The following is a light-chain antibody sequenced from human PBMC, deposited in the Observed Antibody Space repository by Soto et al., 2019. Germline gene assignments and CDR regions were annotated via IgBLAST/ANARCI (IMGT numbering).Light chain of an antibody. J-gene: IGLJ3*02. CDR2: EAN. CDR1: NSDVGRYNL. V-gene: IGLV2-23*01. CDR3: CSYAPGSTWV. Sequence: QSVLTQPASVSGSPGQSITMSWTGTNSDVGRYNLVSWYQHHPGKAPKLVIYEANKRPSGISERFSVSKSGNTASLTISGLQAEDEGHYYCCSYAPGSTWVFGGGTKVTVL.